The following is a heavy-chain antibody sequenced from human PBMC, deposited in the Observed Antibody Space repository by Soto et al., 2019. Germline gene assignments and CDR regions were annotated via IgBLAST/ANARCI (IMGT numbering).Heavy chain of an antibody. D-gene: IGHD6-13*01. CDR2: IYYSGST. Sequence: QVQLQESGPGLVKPSQTLSLTCTVSGGSISSGGYYWSWIRQHPGKGLEWIGYIYYSGSTYYNPSLKSRVTISVDTSKNQFSLMLSSVTAADTAVYYCARGLGYSSSWFPSTFDYWGQGTLVTVSS. CDR1: GGSISSGGYY. CDR3: ARGLGYSSSWFPSTFDY. J-gene: IGHJ4*02. V-gene: IGHV4-31*03.